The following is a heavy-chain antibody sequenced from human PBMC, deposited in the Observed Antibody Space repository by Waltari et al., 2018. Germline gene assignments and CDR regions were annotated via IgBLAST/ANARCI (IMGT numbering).Heavy chain of an antibody. V-gene: IGHV3-30*02. J-gene: IGHJ4*02. Sequence: QMQLVESGGGVVQPGGSLRLSCEASGFKFSTSGMHWVRQLPGKGLEWLALIKSDGNRIYYTDSVKGRFTISRDNSKNALYLQMNGLRAEDTAVYYCVKDDPVLHFWGQGTLVTVSS. CDR2: IKSDGNRI. CDR1: GFKFSTSG. CDR3: VKDDPVLHF.